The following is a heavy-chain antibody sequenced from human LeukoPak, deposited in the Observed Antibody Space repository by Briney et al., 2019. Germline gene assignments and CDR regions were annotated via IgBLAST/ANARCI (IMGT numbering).Heavy chain of an antibody. D-gene: IGHD1-1*01. CDR3: ARADNWQSGGA. J-gene: IGHJ5*02. Sequence: GGSLRLSCAASGFTFSSYWMHWVRQAPGKGLVWVSRINSNGSTTTYADSVKGRFTISRDNAKDTLYLQMNSLRADDTAVYYCARADNWQSGGAWGQGTLVTVSS. V-gene: IGHV3-74*01. CDR2: INSNGSTT. CDR1: GFTFSSYW.